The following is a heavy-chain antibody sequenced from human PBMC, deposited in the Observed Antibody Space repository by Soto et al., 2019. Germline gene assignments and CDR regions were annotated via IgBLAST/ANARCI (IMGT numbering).Heavy chain of an antibody. D-gene: IGHD6-13*01. CDR1: GYSFTNYW. Sequence: PGESLKISCKGSGYSFTNYWIGWVRQMPGKGLECMGIIYPGDSDTRYSPSFQGQVTISADKSISTAYLQWSSLKASDTAMYYCARTAAAGKYYYGMDVWGQGTTLTVSS. CDR3: ARTAAAGKYYYGMDV. CDR2: IYPGDSDT. V-gene: IGHV5-51*01. J-gene: IGHJ6*02.